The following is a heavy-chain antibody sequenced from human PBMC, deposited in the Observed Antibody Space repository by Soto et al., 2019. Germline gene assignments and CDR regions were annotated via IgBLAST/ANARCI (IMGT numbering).Heavy chain of an antibody. Sequence: SETLSLTCTVSGGSISSSSYYWGWIRQPPGKGLEWIGSIYYSGSTYYNPSLKSRVTISVDTSKNQFSLKLNSVTAADTAVYYCASGTTVTTYHWFDPWGQGTLVTVSS. J-gene: IGHJ5*02. CDR2: IYYSGST. CDR1: GGSISSSSYY. CDR3: ASGTTVTTYHWFDP. V-gene: IGHV4-39*01. D-gene: IGHD4-17*01.